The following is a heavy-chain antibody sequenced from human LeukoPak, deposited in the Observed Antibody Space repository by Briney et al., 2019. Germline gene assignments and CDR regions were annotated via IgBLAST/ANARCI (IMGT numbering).Heavy chain of an antibody. Sequence: GESLKISCKGSGYSFTSYWIGWVRQMPGKGLEWMGIIYPGDSDTRYSPSFQGQVTISADKSISTAYLQWSSLKASGTAMYYCASDLGYCSGGSCYLHHAFDIWGQGTMVTVSS. V-gene: IGHV5-51*01. CDR3: ASDLGYCSGGSCYLHHAFDI. CDR1: GYSFTSYW. J-gene: IGHJ3*02. D-gene: IGHD2-15*01. CDR2: IYPGDSDT.